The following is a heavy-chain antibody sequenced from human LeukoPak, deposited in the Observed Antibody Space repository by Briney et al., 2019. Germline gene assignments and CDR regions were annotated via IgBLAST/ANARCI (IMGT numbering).Heavy chain of an antibody. D-gene: IGHD3-22*01. CDR2: IYYSGST. CDR1: GGSISSYY. Sequence: SETLSLTCTVSGGSISSYYWSWIRQPPGKGLEWIGYIYYSGSTNYNPSLKSRVTISVDTSKNQFSLKLSSVTAADTAVYYCARHPISGSSGYYEDYWGQGTLVTVSS. V-gene: IGHV4-59*08. CDR3: ARHPISGSSGYYEDY. J-gene: IGHJ4*02.